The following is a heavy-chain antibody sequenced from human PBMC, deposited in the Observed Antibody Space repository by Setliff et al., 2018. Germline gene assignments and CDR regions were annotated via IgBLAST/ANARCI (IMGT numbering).Heavy chain of an antibody. CDR3: ARGRGYSYVGITYYFDY. CDR2: IYYSGST. CDR1: GGSISSSSYY. V-gene: IGHV4-39*07. Sequence: SETLSLTCTVSGGSISSSSYYWGWIRQPPGTGREWIGSIYYSGSTYYNPSLKSRVTISVDTSKNQFSLKLSSVTAADTAVYYCARGRGYSYVGITYYFDYWGQGTLVTVSS. J-gene: IGHJ4*02. D-gene: IGHD5-18*01.